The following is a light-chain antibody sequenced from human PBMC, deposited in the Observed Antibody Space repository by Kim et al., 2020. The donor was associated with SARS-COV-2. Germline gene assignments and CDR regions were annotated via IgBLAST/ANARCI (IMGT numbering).Light chain of an antibody. V-gene: IGLV2-14*01. J-gene: IGLJ1*01. CDR1: SSDVGGYNY. CDR3: TSYTSSTTYV. Sequence: QSALTQPASVSGSPGQSITISCTGTSSDVGGYNYVSWYQQHPGKAPKLMIYDVSERPSGVSNRFSGSKCGNTASLTISGLQAEDEADYYCTSYTSSTTYVFGTGTKVTVL. CDR2: DVS.